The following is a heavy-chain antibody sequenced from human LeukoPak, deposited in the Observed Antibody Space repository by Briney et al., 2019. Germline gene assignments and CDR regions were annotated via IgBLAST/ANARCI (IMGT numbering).Heavy chain of an antibody. D-gene: IGHD1-26*01. V-gene: IGHV1-2*02. J-gene: IGHJ3*02. CDR2: INPNSGGT. Sequence: ASVQVSCKASGYTFTGYYMHWVRQAPGEGLEWMGGINPNSGGTKYAQQFEGRGTVTRDKSISTAYMELSRLRSDDTAVYYCASLPVSGSYGAFDIWGQGTMVTVSS. CDR3: ASLPVSGSYGAFDI. CDR1: GYTFTGYY.